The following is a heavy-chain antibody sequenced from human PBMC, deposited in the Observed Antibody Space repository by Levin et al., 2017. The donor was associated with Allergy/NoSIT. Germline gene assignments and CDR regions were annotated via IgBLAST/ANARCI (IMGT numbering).Heavy chain of an antibody. J-gene: IGHJ4*02. Sequence: SETLSLTCTVSGDSIGSRAFYWGWIRQPPGKGLEWVASIYYSGSTYYNPSLKSRVTVSVDTSKNQFSLQLTSCTAADTAPYSCAGRFAPSSNWDFDYWGPGTLVTVSS. CDR3: AGRFAPSSNWDFDY. CDR1: GDSIGSRAFY. CDR2: IYYSGST. D-gene: IGHD2-2*01. V-gene: IGHV4-39*01.